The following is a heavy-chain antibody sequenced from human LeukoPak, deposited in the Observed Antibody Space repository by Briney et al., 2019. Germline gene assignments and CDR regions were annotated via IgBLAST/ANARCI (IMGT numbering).Heavy chain of an antibody. V-gene: IGHV1-2*02. Sequence: GASVKVSCKASGYTFTGYNMHWGRQAPGQRLEWIGWINTNSSGTNYAQKFQGRVTMTRDTSISTAYMELSRLRSDDTAVYYCARDYVHYDYVWGSYRLNYWGQGTLVTVSS. J-gene: IGHJ4*02. CDR3: ARDYVHYDYVWGSYRLNY. CDR2: INTNSSGT. CDR1: GYTFTGYN. D-gene: IGHD3-16*02.